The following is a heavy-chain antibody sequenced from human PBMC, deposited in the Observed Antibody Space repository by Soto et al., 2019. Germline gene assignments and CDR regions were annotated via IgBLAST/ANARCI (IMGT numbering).Heavy chain of an antibody. J-gene: IGHJ6*01. D-gene: IGHD3-10*01. CDR2: IYPADSDT. CDR3: ARHSRGNYYGSGSYFYGMDV. V-gene: IGHV5-51*01. CDR1: GDSFTIYG. Sequence: VESLSISCKVSGDSFTIYGIGWVLQMPGKGLECMGIIYPADSDTIYSPSFQCQVTISADKSISTAYLQWSSLKASDTAMYYCARHSRGNYYGSGSYFYGMDVWGQGTTVTVSS.